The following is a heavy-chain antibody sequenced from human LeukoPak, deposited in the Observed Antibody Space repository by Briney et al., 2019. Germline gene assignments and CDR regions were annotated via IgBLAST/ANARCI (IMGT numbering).Heavy chain of an antibody. CDR2: ISSSSSTI. CDR1: GFTFSSYS. Sequence: GGSLRLSCAASGFTFSSYSMNWVRQAPGKGLEWVSYISSSSSTIYYADSVKGRFTTSRDNAKNSLYLQMNSLRAEDTAVYYCARDLTGDRAHFDYWGQGTLVTVSS. J-gene: IGHJ4*02. CDR3: ARDLTGDRAHFDY. V-gene: IGHV3-48*04. D-gene: IGHD7-27*01.